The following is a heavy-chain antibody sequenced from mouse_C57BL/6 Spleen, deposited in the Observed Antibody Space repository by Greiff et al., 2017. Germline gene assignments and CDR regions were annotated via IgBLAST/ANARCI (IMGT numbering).Heavy chain of an antibody. CDR1: GFTFTDYY. J-gene: IGHJ3*01. D-gene: IGHD1-1*01. CDR2: IRNKANGYTT. CDR3: ARSHYYGSSYWFAY. V-gene: IGHV7-3*01. Sequence: EVQLQESGGGLVQPGGSLSLSCAASGFTFTDYYMSWVRQPPGKALEWLGFIRNKANGYTTEYSASLKDRFTISRDNSQSILYLQMNALRAEDSATYYCARSHYYGSSYWFAYWGQGALVTVSA.